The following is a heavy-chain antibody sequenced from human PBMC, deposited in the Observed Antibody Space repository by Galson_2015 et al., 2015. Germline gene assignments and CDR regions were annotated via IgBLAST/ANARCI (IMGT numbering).Heavy chain of an antibody. V-gene: IGHV1-18*01. J-gene: IGHJ6*03. CDR1: GYTFTSYG. CDR3: ARVFISETQATYDFWSGPPFDYYMDV. CDR2: ISAYNGNT. D-gene: IGHD3-3*01. Sequence: SVKVSCKASGYTFTSYGISWVRQAPGQGLEWMGWISAYNGNTNYAQKLQGRVTMTTDTSTSTAYMELRSLRSGDTAVYYCARVFISETQATYDFWSGPPFDYYMDVWGKGTTVIVSS.